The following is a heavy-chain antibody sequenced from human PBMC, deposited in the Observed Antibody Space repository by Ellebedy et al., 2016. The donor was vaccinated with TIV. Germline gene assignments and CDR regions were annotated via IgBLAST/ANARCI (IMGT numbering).Heavy chain of an antibody. Sequence: GGSLRLXCAASGFTFSSYDMSWVRQAPGKGLEWVSGISGSGGRTYYADSVKGRFTISRDNSKNTLYLQMNSLRAEDTAVYYCAKGGGSSSWYGRGGFDYWGQGTLVTVSS. D-gene: IGHD6-13*01. J-gene: IGHJ4*02. CDR1: GFTFSSYD. V-gene: IGHV3-23*01. CDR2: ISGSGGRT. CDR3: AKGGGSSSWYGRGGFDY.